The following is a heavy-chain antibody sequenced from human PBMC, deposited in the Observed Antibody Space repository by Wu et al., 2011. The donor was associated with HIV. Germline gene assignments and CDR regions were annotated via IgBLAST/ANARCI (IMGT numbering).Heavy chain of an antibody. J-gene: IGHJ4*02. D-gene: IGHD2-21*01. CDR3: ARDLGGDEDY. Sequence: QVQLVQSGAEVKKPGVLGEGLLQGFWRHLQQVCYQLGATGPWTGLEWMGGIIPIFGTAKYVQKFQGRVTVTADKSTSTAYMELSSLTSEDTAVYYCARDLGGDEDYWGQGTLVTVSS. CDR2: IIPIFGTA. CDR1: RHLQQVC. V-gene: IGHV1-69*14.